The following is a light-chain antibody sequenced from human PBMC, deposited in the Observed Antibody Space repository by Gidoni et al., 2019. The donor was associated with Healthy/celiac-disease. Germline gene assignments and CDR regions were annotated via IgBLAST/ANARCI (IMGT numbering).Light chain of an antibody. CDR1: QSISSY. CDR3: QHRET. CDR2: AAS. Sequence: DIQMTQSPSSLSASVGDRVTITCRASQSISSYLNWYQQKPGKAPKLLIYAASSLQSGVPSRFSGSGSGTDFTLTISSLQPEDFATYYCQHRETFXQXTKVEIK. V-gene: IGKV1-39*01. J-gene: IGKJ1*01.